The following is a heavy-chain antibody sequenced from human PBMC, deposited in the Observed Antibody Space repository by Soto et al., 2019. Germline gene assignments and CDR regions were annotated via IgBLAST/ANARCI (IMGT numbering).Heavy chain of an antibody. V-gene: IGHV3-30*18. CDR3: AKDRIAVAATYYYGMDV. CDR2: ISYDGSNK. D-gene: IGHD6-19*01. CDR1: GFTFSSYG. J-gene: IGHJ6*02. Sequence: QVQLVESGGGVVQPGRSLRLSCAASGFTFSSYGMHWVRQAPGKGLEWVAVISYDGSNKYYADSVKGRFTSSRDNSKNTLYLQMNSLRAEDTAVYYCAKDRIAVAATYYYGMDVWGQGTTVTVSS.